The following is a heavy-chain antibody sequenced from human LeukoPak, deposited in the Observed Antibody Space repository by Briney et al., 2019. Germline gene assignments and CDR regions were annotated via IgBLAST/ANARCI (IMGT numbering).Heavy chain of an antibody. Sequence: GGSLRLSCAASGFTFSSYGMHWVRQAPGKGLEWVAVISYDGSNKYYADSVKGRFTISRDNSKNTLYLQMNSLRAEDTAVYYCAKLNSGSSSPLDYWGQGTLVTVST. D-gene: IGHD1-26*01. CDR2: ISYDGSNK. V-gene: IGHV3-30*18. J-gene: IGHJ4*02. CDR1: GFTFSSYG. CDR3: AKLNSGSSSPLDY.